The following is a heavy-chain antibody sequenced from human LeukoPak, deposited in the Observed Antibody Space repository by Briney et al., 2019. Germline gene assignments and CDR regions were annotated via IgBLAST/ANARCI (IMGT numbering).Heavy chain of an antibody. J-gene: IGHJ6*02. Sequence: SETLSLTCAVYGGSSSGYYWSWIRQPPGKGLEWIGEINHSGSTNYNPSLKSRVTISVDTSKNQFSLKLSSVTAADTAVYYCARETYHDYYYYYGMDVWGQGTTVTVSS. CDR3: ARETYHDYYYYYGMDV. CDR1: GGSSSGYY. D-gene: IGHD1-14*01. CDR2: INHSGST. V-gene: IGHV4-34*01.